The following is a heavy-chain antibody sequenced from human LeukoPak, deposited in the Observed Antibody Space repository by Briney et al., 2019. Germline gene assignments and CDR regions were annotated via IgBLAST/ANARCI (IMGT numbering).Heavy chain of an antibody. D-gene: IGHD2-21*02. J-gene: IGHJ3*02. CDR3: ARRWRPADAFDI. CDR2: IYYSGST. V-gene: IGHV4-59*01. CDR1: GGSISSYY. Sequence: PSETLSLTCTVSGGSISSYYWSWIRQPPGKGLEWIGYIYYSGSTNYNPSLKSRVTISVDTSKNQFSLKLSSVTAADTAVYYCARRWRPADAFDIWGQGTMVTVSS.